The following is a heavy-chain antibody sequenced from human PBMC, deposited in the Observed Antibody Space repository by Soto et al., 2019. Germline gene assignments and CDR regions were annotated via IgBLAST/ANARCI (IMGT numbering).Heavy chain of an antibody. J-gene: IGHJ5*02. D-gene: IGHD3-10*01. CDR3: TRGGIWGVSWNWFDT. CDR1: GFTFSSHD. Sequence: EVQLVESGGGLVQPGGSLRLSCAASGFTFSSHDMHWVRQVTGKGVEWVSGIDSAGDAKYPASVKGRFTISRENAKISLYLQMNSLRAEDTAMYYCTRGGIWGVSWNWFDTWGQGTLVTVSS. V-gene: IGHV3-13*01. CDR2: IDSAGDA.